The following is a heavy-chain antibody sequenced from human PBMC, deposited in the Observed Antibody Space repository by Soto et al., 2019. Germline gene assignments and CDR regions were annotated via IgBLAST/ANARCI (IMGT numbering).Heavy chain of an antibody. Sequence: SETLSLTCTVSGGSVSSGSYYWSWIRQPPGKGLEWIGYIYYSGSTNYNPSLKSRVTISVDTSKNQFSLKLSSVTAADTAVYYCAIDGYSYGYFRYYYYYGMDVWGQGTTVTVSS. CDR1: GGSVSSGSYY. D-gene: IGHD5-18*01. CDR2: IYYSGST. CDR3: AIDGYSYGYFRYYYYYGMDV. V-gene: IGHV4-61*01. J-gene: IGHJ6*02.